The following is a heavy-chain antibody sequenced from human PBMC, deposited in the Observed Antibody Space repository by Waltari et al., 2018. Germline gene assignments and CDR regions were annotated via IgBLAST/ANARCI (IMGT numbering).Heavy chain of an antibody. CDR3: AREEGGREPNYFDY. CDR2: IIPIFGTA. V-gene: IGHV1-69*01. Sequence: QVQLVQSGAEVKKPGSSVKVSCKASGGTFSSYAISWVRQAPGQGLEWMGGIIPIFGTANSAQKFQGRFTITADESTSTAYMELGSLRSEDTAVYYCAREEGGREPNYFDYWGQGTLVTVSS. D-gene: IGHD1-1*01. J-gene: IGHJ4*02. CDR1: GGTFSSYA.